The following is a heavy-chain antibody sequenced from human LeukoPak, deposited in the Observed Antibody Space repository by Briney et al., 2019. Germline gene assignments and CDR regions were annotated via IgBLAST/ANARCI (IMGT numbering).Heavy chain of an antibody. V-gene: IGHV3-9*01. CDR3: AKDITVTGYGMDV. J-gene: IGHJ6*02. Sequence: GGSLRLSCAASGFTFSSYSMNWVRQAPGKGLEWVSGISWNSGSIGYADSVKGRFTISRDNAKNSLYLQMNSLRAEDTALYYCAKDITVTGYGMDVWGQGTTVTVSS. CDR2: ISWNSGSI. CDR1: GFTFSSYS. D-gene: IGHD4-17*01.